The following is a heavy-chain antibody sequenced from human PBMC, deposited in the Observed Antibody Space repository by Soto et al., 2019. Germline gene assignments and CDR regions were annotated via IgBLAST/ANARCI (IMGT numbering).Heavy chain of an antibody. CDR3: ARVKECSGVNCYATDAFDI. CDR1: GFIFTDYY. D-gene: IGHD2-2*01. V-gene: IGHV3-11*01. CDR2: ISSGGSGI. J-gene: IGHJ3*02. Sequence: QVQLVESGGGLVKPGGSLRLSCAASGFIFTDYYMSWIRQAPGKGLEWVSYISSGGSGIYYADSVKGRFTISRDSAKTSLYLQMNSLRAKAAAVYYCARVKECSGVNCYATDAFDIWGQGTMVTVSS.